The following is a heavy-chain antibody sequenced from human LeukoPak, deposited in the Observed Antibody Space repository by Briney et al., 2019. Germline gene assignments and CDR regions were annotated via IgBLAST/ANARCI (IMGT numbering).Heavy chain of an antibody. CDR1: GGSISSYY. V-gene: IGHV4-59*12. CDR2: IYYSGST. CDR3: ASSPVY. Sequence: SETLSLTCTVSGGSISSYYWSWIRQPPGKGLEWIGSIYYSGSTYYNPSLKSRVTISVDTSKNQFSLKLSSVTAADTAVYYCASSPVYWGQGTLVTVSS. J-gene: IGHJ4*02.